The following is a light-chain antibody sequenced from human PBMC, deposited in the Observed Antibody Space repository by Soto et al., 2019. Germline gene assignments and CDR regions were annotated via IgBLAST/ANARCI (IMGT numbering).Light chain of an antibody. CDR3: QQSYSTLPYT. Sequence: IQMTQSPSSLSAFVGDRVTINCRASRNISSDLNWYQLKPGKAPKLLIYRASTLQNDVPSRFSGRGSATDFTLTISNLQPEDFATYCCQQSYSTLPYTFGQGTKLEIK. J-gene: IGKJ2*01. V-gene: IGKV1-39*01. CDR2: RAS. CDR1: RNISSD.